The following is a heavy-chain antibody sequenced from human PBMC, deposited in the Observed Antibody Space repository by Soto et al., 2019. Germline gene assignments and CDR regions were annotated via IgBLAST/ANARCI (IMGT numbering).Heavy chain of an antibody. D-gene: IGHD3-3*01. V-gene: IGHV3-23*01. CDR1: GFTFSYYA. J-gene: IGHJ6*02. CDR3: AGYYDFWSGYSRTPDYYYYGMDV. CDR2: ISGSGGST. Sequence: HPGGSLRLSCAASGFTFSYYAMSWVRQAPGKGLEWVSVISGSGGSTYYADSVKGRFTISRDNSKNTLYLQMNSLRAEDTAVYYCAGYYDFWSGYSRTPDYYYYGMDVWGQGTTVTVSS.